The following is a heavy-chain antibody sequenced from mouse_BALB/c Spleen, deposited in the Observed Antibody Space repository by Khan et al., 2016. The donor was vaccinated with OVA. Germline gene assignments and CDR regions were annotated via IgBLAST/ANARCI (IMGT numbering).Heavy chain of an antibody. CDR2: IWSDGST. CDR3: ARQPYYHYNIMDY. D-gene: IGHD2-10*01. CDR1: GFSLTNHG. V-gene: IGHV2-6-1*01. J-gene: IGHJ4*01. Sequence: VELVESGPGLVAPSQSLSITCTISGFSLTNHGVHWIRQPPGKGLEWLVVIWSDGSTTYNSALKSRLTITKDNSKSQVFLQMNSLQTDDTAIYFCARQPYYHYNIMDYWGQGTSVTVSS.